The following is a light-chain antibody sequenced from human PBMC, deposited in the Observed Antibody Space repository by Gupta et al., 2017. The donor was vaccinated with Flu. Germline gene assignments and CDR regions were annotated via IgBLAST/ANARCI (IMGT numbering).Light chain of an antibody. CDR1: QSVSSN. CDR3: QQYNNWPPLT. Sequence: ERATLSCRASQSVSSNLAWYQQKPGQAPRLLIYGASTRATGIPARFSGCGSGTEFTLTISSLQSEDFAVYYCQQYNNWPPLTFGGGTKVEIK. CDR2: GAS. J-gene: IGKJ4*01. V-gene: IGKV3-15*01.